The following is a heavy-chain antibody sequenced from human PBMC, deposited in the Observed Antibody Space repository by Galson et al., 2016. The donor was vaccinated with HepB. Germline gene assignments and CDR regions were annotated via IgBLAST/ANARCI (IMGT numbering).Heavy chain of an antibody. J-gene: IGHJ4*02. CDR2: IKQDVSAK. Sequence: SLRLSCAASGFTFSYYWMTWVRQAPGKGLEWVAIIKQDVSAKYYVDSLKGRFTISRDNAKNSLYLQMSSLRPEDTAVYYCALGQGFLADSWGQGTLVTVSS. CDR3: ALGQGFLADS. V-gene: IGHV3-7*05. CDR1: GFTFSYYW.